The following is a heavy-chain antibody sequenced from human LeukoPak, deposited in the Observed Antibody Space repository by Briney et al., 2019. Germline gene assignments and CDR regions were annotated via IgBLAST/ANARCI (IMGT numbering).Heavy chain of an antibody. D-gene: IGHD6-19*01. Sequence: KPSETLSLTCTVSDASISSHYWSWIRQPPGKGLEWIGYTHSNGRTNFNPSLKSRVTMSVDTSKDQFSLKLTSVTTADTAVYYCARGGWSLDYWGQGALVTVSS. J-gene: IGHJ4*02. V-gene: IGHV4-59*11. CDR3: ARGGWSLDY. CDR1: DASISSHY. CDR2: THSNGRT.